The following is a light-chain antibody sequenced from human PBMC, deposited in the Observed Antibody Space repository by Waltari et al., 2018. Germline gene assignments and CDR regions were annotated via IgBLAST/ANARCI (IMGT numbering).Light chain of an antibody. CDR3: QQHSSTPFT. Sequence: DIVMTQSPDSLAVSLGGRATINCRCSQSILYNSNNKNSLAWYQQKPGQPPKLLIYCASTRESGIPNRFSGSGSGTDLTLTISSLQAEDVAVYYCQQHSSTPFTFGPGTTVDIK. CDR1: QSILYNSNNKNS. V-gene: IGKV4-1*01. J-gene: IGKJ3*01. CDR2: CAS.